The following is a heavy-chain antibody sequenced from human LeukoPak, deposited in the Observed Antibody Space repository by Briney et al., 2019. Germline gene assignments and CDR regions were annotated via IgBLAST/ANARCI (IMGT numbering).Heavy chain of an antibody. CDR2: ISGSGGST. Sequence: PGGSLRLSCAASGLSFSTYAMSWVRQAPGKGLEWVAGISGSGGSTNYADSVKGRFTISRDNPKNTLYLQMTSLRAEDTAVYFCAKRGVVIRVILVGFHKEAYYFDSWGQGALVTVSS. CDR1: GLSFSTYA. CDR3: AKRGVVIRVILVGFHKEAYYFDS. J-gene: IGHJ4*02. D-gene: IGHD3-22*01. V-gene: IGHV3-23*01.